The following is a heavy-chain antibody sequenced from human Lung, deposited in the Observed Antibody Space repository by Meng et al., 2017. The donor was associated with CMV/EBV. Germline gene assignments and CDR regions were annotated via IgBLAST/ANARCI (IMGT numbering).Heavy chain of an antibody. CDR1: GGSFSGYY. Sequence: SXTXSLXXAVYGGSFSGYYWSWIRQPPGKGLEWIGEINHSGSTNYNPSLKSRVTISVDTSKNQFSLKLSSVTAADTAVYYCARGRRGGFLEWLLSGNWFDPWXQGTXVTVSS. J-gene: IGHJ5*02. D-gene: IGHD3-3*01. CDR3: ARGRRGGFLEWLLSGNWFDP. CDR2: INHSGST. V-gene: IGHV4-34*01.